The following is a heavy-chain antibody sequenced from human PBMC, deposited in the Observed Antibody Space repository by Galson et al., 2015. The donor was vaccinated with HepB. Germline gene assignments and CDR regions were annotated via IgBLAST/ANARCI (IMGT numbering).Heavy chain of an antibody. D-gene: IGHD3-10*01. J-gene: IGHJ5*02. CDR3: ARQRVRGVMGSVGWFDP. CDR2: IYPGDSDT. CDR1: GYSFTSYW. Sequence: QSGAEVTKPGESLKISCKGSGYSFTSYWIGWVRQMPGKGLEWMGIIYPGDSDTRYSPSFQGQVTISADKSISTAYLQWSSLKASDTAMYYCARQRVRGVMGSVGWFDPWGQGTLVTVSS. V-gene: IGHV5-51*01.